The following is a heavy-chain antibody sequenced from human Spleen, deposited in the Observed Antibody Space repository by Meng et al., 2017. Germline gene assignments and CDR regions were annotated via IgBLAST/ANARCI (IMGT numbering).Heavy chain of an antibody. J-gene: IGHJ5*02. CDR1: GGSISTSGYY. CDR3: VRSSGWVRTGFDP. Sequence: QPHLQESGPGLVKPSEALSLTCSFSGGSISTSGYYWGWIRQPPGKGLEWIGSIGHSGTTYYTPSLRRRVTVSIDTSKNQFSLEVTSVTAADTAVYYCVRSSGWVRTGFDPWGQGTLVTVSS. D-gene: IGHD6-19*01. CDR2: IGHSGTT. V-gene: IGHV4-39*01.